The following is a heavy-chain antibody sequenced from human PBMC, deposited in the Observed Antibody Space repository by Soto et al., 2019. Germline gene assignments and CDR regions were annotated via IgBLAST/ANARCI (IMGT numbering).Heavy chain of an antibody. Sequence: QVQLVESGGGVVQPGRSLRLSCAASGFTFSSYAMHWVRQAPGKGLEWVAVISYDGSNKYYADSVKGRFTISRDNSKNTLYLQMNSLRAEDTAVYYCARDRGFGELYYYGMDVWGQGTTVTVSS. D-gene: IGHD3-10*01. CDR1: GFTFSSYA. CDR3: ARDRGFGELYYYGMDV. CDR2: ISYDGSNK. J-gene: IGHJ6*02. V-gene: IGHV3-30-3*01.